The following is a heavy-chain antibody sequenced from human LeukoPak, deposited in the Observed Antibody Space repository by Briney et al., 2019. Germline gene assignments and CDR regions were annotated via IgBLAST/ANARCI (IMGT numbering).Heavy chain of an antibody. D-gene: IGHD6-19*01. CDR3: AKDPKGTAVAGFDY. Sequence: PGGSLRLSCAASGFTFSSYGMHWVRQAPGKGLEWVAVIPYDGSNKYYADSVKGRFTISRDNSKNTLYLQMNSLRAEDTAVYYCAKDPKGTAVAGFDYWGQGTLVTVSS. J-gene: IGHJ4*02. V-gene: IGHV3-30*18. CDR2: IPYDGSNK. CDR1: GFTFSSYG.